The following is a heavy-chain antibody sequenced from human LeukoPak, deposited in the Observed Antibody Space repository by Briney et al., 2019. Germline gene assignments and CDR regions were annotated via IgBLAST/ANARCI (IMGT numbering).Heavy chain of an antibody. CDR3: ARVSSSWYYGMDV. CDR2: IYYSGST. V-gene: IGHV4-59*01. CDR1: GGSISSYY. Sequence: ASETLSLTCTVSGGSISSYYWSWIRQPPGKGLEWIGYIYYSGSTNYNPSLKSRVTMSVDTSKNQFSLKLSSVTAADTAVYYCARVSSSWYYGMDVWGQGTTVTVSS. D-gene: IGHD6-13*01. J-gene: IGHJ6*02.